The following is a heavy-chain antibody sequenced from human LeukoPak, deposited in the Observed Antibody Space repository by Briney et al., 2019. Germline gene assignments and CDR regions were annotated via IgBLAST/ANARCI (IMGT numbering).Heavy chain of an antibody. CDR3: AREGFGDGSGTPNAFDI. CDR2: INRSGST. V-gene: IGHV4-34*01. Sequence: SETLSLTCTVSGGSISSYYWSWIRQPPGKGLEWIGQINRSGSTNYNPSLKSRVTISVHTSKNQFSLKLSSVTAADTAVYYCAREGFGDGSGTPNAFDIWGQETMVSVSS. J-gene: IGHJ3*02. D-gene: IGHD2-2*03. CDR1: GGSISSYY.